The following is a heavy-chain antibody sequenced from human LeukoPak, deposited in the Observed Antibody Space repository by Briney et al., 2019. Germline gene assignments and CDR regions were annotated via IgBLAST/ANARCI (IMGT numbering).Heavy chain of an antibody. V-gene: IGHV4-61*01. CDR2: IYYSGST. Sequence: SETLSLTCTVSGYSISSGYYWGWIRQPPGKGLEWIGYIYYSGSTNYNPSLKSRITISVDTSRNQFSLKLNSVTAADTAVYYCAREPHGVAVISWGQGTLVTVSS. CDR1: GYSISSGYY. J-gene: IGHJ5*02. D-gene: IGHD2-15*01. CDR3: AREPHGVAVIS.